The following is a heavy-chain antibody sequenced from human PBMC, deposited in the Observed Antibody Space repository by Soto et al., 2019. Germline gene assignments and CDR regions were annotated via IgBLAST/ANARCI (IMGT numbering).Heavy chain of an antibody. D-gene: IGHD5-18*01. CDR2: LSYDGNNI. CDR3: ARGPIGDAAMVTNYFDY. Sequence: ESGGGVVQPGRSLRLSCAASGFTFSNYAIHWVRQAPGKGLEWVAVLSYDGNNIHYAASVKGRFTVSRDNSKNTLFLQMNSLRPEDTALYYCARGPIGDAAMVTNYFDYWGQGTLVTVSS. V-gene: IGHV3-30-3*01. J-gene: IGHJ4*02. CDR1: GFTFSNYA.